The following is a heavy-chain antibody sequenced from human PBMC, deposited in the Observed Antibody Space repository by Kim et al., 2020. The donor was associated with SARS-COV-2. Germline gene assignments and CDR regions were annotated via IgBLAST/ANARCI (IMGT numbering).Heavy chain of an antibody. Sequence: GGSLRLSCAASGFTFSSYAMSWVRQAPGKGLEWVSAISGSGGSTYYADSVKGRFTISRDNSKNTLYLQMNSLRAEDTAVYYCAKGEYYDSSGYYVWGGAGGLGYYYYGMDVWDQGTTVTVSS. D-gene: IGHD3-22*01. J-gene: IGHJ6*02. CDR2: ISGSGGST. CDR1: GFTFSSYA. CDR3: AKGEYYDSSGYYVWGGAGGLGYYYYGMDV. V-gene: IGHV3-23*01.